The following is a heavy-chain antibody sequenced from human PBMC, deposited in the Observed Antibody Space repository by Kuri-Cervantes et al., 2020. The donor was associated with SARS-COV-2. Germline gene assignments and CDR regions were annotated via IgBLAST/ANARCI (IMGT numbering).Heavy chain of an antibody. V-gene: IGHV5-51*01. Sequence: KVSCKGSGYSFTSYWIGWMRQMPGKGLEWMGIIYPGDSDTRYSPSFQGQVTISADKSISTAYLQWSSLKASDTAMYYCATAYDSNKIPILEFDYWGQGTLVTVSS. J-gene: IGHJ4*02. CDR2: IYPGDSDT. CDR3: ATAYDSNKIPILEFDY. CDR1: GYSFTSYW. D-gene: IGHD3-22*01.